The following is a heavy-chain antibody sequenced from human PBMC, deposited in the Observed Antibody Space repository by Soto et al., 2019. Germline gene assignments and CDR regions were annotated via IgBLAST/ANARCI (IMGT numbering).Heavy chain of an antibody. D-gene: IGHD3-10*01. CDR2: INTYSGNT. J-gene: IGHJ4*02. V-gene: IGHV1-18*01. CDR3: AREEGTYFDY. Sequence: GASVKVSCKASGYTVTSYGFSWVRQAPGQGLEWMGWINTYSGNTDYAQKFQGRVTMTTDTSTSTAYMELRSLRSDDTAVYYCAREEGTYFDYWGQGTLVTVSS. CDR1: GYTVTSYG.